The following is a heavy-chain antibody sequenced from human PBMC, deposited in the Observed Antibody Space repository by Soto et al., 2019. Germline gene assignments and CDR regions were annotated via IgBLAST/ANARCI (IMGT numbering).Heavy chain of an antibody. V-gene: IGHV1-69*01. Sequence: QVQLVQSGAEVKKPGSSVKVSCKASGGTFSSYAISWVRQAPGQGLEWMGGIIPIFGTANYAQKFQGRVTITADESTSTAYMELSSLRSEDTALYYCARAPQVDTAMVNNAFDIWGQGTMVTVSS. CDR2: IIPIFGTA. D-gene: IGHD5-18*01. CDR3: ARAPQVDTAMVNNAFDI. CDR1: GGTFSSYA. J-gene: IGHJ3*02.